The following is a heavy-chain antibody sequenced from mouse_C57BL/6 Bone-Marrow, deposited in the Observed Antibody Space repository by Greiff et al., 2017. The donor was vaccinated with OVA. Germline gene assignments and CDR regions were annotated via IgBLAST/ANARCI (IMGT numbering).Heavy chain of an antibody. CDR3: AKGVLRRFAY. CDR2: INPSTGGT. D-gene: IGHD1-1*01. V-gene: IGHV1-43*01. Sequence: EVQLQESGPELVKPGASVKISCKASGYSFTGYYMHWVKQSSEKSLEWIGEINPSTGGTSYNQKFKGKATLTVDKSSSTAYMQLKSLTSEDSAVYYCAKGVLRRFAYWGQGTLVTVSA. CDR1: GYSFTGYY. J-gene: IGHJ3*01.